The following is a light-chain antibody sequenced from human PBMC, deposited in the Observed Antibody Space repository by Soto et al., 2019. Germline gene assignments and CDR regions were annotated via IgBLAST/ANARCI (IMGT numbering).Light chain of an antibody. CDR1: QSVNNF. V-gene: IGKV3-11*01. CDR2: DAS. J-gene: IGKJ4*01. Sequence: VVLTPSPATLSLSPPYRSTLSCRSSQSVNNFLAWYQQKPGQTPRLLIYDASKRATGIPGRFSGSGSGTDFTLTISSLEPEDFAVYYCQQRSNWPPALSFGGGTKVDIK. CDR3: QQRSNWPPALS.